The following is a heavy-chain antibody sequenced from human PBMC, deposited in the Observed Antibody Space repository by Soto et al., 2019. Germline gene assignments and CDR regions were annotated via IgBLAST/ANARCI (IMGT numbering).Heavy chain of an antibody. Sequence: EVQLLESGGGLVQPGGSLRLSCAASGFTFSSYAMSWVRQAPGKGLEWVSAISGSGGSTYYADSVKGRFTNSRGNSKNTLDLQMNSLRAEDTAVYYCAKGGVRYNWNPDAFDIWGQGTMVTVSS. J-gene: IGHJ3*02. D-gene: IGHD1-20*01. CDR1: GFTFSSYA. CDR2: ISGSGGST. V-gene: IGHV3-23*01. CDR3: AKGGVRYNWNPDAFDI.